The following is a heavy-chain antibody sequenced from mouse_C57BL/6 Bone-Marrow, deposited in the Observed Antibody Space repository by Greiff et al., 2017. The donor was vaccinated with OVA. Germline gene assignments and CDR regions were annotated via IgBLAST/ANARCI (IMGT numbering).Heavy chain of an antibody. CDR1: GFTFSDYY. J-gene: IGHJ4*01. CDR3: ARHRSFMDY. Sequence: EVQVVESGGGLVQPGGSLKLSCAASGFTFSDYYMYWVRQTPEKRLEWVAYISNGGGSTYYPDTVKGRFTISRDNAKNTLYLQMSRLKSEDTAMYYCARHRSFMDYWGQGTSVTVSS. V-gene: IGHV5-12*01. CDR2: ISNGGGST.